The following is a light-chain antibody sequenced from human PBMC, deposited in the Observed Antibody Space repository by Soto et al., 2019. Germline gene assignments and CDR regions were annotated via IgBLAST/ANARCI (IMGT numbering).Light chain of an antibody. V-gene: IGKV3-15*01. CDR1: QSVSYN. Sequence: EIVMTQSPATLSVSPGETATLSCRASQSVSYNLAWYQQKPGQGPRLLIYVAFTRATGIPARFSGSGSGTEFTLPISSLQYEDFAVYYCQQYKNWPPLTFGGGTKVEIK. CDR3: QQYKNWPPLT. J-gene: IGKJ4*01. CDR2: VAF.